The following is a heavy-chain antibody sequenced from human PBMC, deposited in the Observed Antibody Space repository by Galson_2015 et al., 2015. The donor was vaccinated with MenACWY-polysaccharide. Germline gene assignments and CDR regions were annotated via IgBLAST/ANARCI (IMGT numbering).Heavy chain of an antibody. Sequence: SLRLSCAASGFAFNGYAMHWGRHAPGKGLGWVALVNWDGTNTYYADSVKGRFTISRDNSKNSLYLQMNSLRTEDTALYYCAKDDSGSYPYWGQGTLVTVSS. CDR2: VNWDGTNT. CDR3: AKDDSGSYPY. V-gene: IGHV3-43*01. CDR1: GFAFNGYA. J-gene: IGHJ4*02. D-gene: IGHD3-10*01.